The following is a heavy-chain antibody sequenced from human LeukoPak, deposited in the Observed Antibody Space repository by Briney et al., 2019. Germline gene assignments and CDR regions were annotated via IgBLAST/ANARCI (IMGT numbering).Heavy chain of an antibody. D-gene: IGHD3-22*01. V-gene: IGHV4-34*01. CDR1: GGSFSGYY. J-gene: IGHJ4*02. Sequence: SETLSRTCAVYGGSFSGYYWSWIRQPPGKGLEWIGEINHSGSTNYNPSLKSRVTISVDTSKNQFSLKLSSVTAADTAVYYCARGRRYYDSSGYYYPGWGQGTLVTVSS. CDR3: ARGRRYYDSSGYYYPG. CDR2: INHSGST.